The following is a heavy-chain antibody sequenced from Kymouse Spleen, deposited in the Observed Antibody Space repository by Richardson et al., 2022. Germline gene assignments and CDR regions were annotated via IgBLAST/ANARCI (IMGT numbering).Heavy chain of an antibody. J-gene: IGHJ4*02. V-gene: IGHV3-73*02. CDR2: IRSKANSYAT. CDR3: TRQGCTNGVCYFFDY. D-gene: IGHD2-8*01. Sequence: EVQLVESGGGLVQPGGSLKLSCAASGFTFSGSAMHWVRQASGKGLEWVGRIRSKANSYATAYAASVKGRFTISRDDSKNTAYLQMNSLKTEDTAVYYCTRQGCTNGVCYFFDYWGQGTLVTVSS. CDR1: GFTFSGSA.